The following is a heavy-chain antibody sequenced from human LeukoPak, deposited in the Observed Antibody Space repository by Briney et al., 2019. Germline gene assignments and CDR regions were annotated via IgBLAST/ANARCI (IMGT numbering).Heavy chain of an antibody. CDR3: ARGPPDYYDSSGYFDY. Sequence: KASETLSLTCTVSGYSISSGYYWGWIRQPPGKGLEWIGSIYHSGSTYYNPSLKSRVTISVDTSKNQFSLKLSSVTAADTAVYYCARGPPDYYDSSGYFDYWGQGTLVTVSS. J-gene: IGHJ4*02. CDR1: GYSISSGYY. CDR2: IYHSGST. V-gene: IGHV4-38-2*02. D-gene: IGHD3-22*01.